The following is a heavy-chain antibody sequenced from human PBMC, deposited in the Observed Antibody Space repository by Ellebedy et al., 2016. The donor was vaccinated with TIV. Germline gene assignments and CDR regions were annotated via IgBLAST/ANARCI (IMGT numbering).Heavy chain of an antibody. J-gene: IGHJ4*02. CDR1: GYTFTSYD. D-gene: IGHD3-3*01. CDR3: ARGRRILRFLEWSPEYYFDY. Sequence: ASVKVSXXASGYTFTSYDINWVRQATGQGLEWMGWMNPNSGNTGYAQKFQGRVTMTRNTSISTAYMELSSLRSEDTAVYYCARGRRILRFLEWSPEYYFDYWGQGTLVTVSS. V-gene: IGHV1-8*01. CDR2: MNPNSGNT.